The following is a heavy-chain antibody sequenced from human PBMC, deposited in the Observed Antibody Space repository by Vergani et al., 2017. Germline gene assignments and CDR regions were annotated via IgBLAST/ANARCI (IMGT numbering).Heavy chain of an antibody. D-gene: IGHD3-9*01. J-gene: IGHJ5*02. CDR3: ASSQKRYFEEVWFDP. V-gene: IGHV4-59*01. CDR2: IYYSGST. Sequence: QVQLQESGPGLVKPSETLSLTCTVSGGSISSYYWSWIRQPPGKGLEWIGYIYYSGSTNYNPSLKSRVTISVDTSKNQFSLKLSSVTAADTAVYYCASSQKRYFEEVWFDPWGQGTLVTVSS. CDR1: GGSISSYY.